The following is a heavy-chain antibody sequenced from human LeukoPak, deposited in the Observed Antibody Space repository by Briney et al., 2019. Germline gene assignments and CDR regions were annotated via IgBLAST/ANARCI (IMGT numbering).Heavy chain of an antibody. V-gene: IGHV5-51*01. D-gene: IGHD5-24*01. CDR1: GYSFTSYW. CDR2: IYPGDSDT. Sequence: KTGESLKISCKGSGYSFTSYWIGWVRQMPGKGLEWMGIIYPGDSDTRYSPSFQGQVTISADKSISTAYLQWSSLKASDTAIYYCARPEGRDGYVQYYFDYWGQGTLVTVSS. CDR3: ARPEGRDGYVQYYFDY. J-gene: IGHJ4*02.